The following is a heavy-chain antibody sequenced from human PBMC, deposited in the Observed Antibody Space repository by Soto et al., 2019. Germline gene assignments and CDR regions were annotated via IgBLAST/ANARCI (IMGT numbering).Heavy chain of an antibody. D-gene: IGHD4-17*01. V-gene: IGHV3-11*01. CDR3: VKNPAGTSVTTKYFQH. CDR1: GFTFSDYY. Sequence: GGSLRLSCTASGFTFSDYYMSWLRQAPGKRLEWVSYISSGSSMYYADSVKGRFTISRDNANNSLYLQMNSLRAEDTAVYYCVKNPAGTSVTTKYFQHWGQGTLVTVSS. CDR2: ISSGSSM. J-gene: IGHJ1*01.